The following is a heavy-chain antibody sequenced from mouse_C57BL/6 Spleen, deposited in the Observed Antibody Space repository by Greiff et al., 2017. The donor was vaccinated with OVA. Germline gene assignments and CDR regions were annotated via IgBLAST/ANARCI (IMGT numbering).Heavy chain of an antibody. J-gene: IGHJ2*01. V-gene: IGHV10-1*01. CDR2: IRSKSNNYAT. CDR1: GFSFNTYA. D-gene: IGHD1-1*01. CDR3: VRQGGLLRFDD. Sequence: EVMLVESGGGLVQPKGSLKLSCAASGFSFNTYAMNWVRQAPGKGLEWVARIRSKSNNYATYYADSVKDRFTISRDDSESMLYLQMNNLKTEDTAMYYCVRQGGLLRFDDWGQGTTLTVAS.